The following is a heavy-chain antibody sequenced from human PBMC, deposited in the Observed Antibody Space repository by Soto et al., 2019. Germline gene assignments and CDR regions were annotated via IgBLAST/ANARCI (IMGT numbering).Heavy chain of an antibody. Sequence: QVQLIQSGSEVKKPGSSVKVSCKASGGTFSSYSITWVRQAPGQGLEWMGVVIPIFGTANYAQKFQGRVTITADRSTSTAYMELSSLSSEDTAVYYYARVQSSLEFDSWGQGTLVTVSS. CDR3: ARVQSSLEFDS. J-gene: IGHJ4*02. CDR2: VIPIFGTA. V-gene: IGHV1-69*06. CDR1: GGTFSSYS.